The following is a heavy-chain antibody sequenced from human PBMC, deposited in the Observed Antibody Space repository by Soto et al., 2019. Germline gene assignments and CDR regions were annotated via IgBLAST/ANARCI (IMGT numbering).Heavy chain of an antibody. CDR2: IFSNDEK. Sequence: QVTLKESGPVLVKPTETLTLTRTVSGFSLSNARMGVSWIRQPPGKALEWLAHIFSNDEKSYSTSLKSRLTISKDTSKSQVVLTMTNMDPVDTATYYCARIQEGYCSGGSCYSFDWFDPWGQGTLVTVSS. D-gene: IGHD2-15*01. V-gene: IGHV2-26*01. J-gene: IGHJ5*02. CDR1: GFSLSNARMG. CDR3: ARIQEGYCSGGSCYSFDWFDP.